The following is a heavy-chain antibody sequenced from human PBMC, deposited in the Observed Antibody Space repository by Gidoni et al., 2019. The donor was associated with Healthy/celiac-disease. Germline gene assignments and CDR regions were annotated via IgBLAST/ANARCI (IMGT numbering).Heavy chain of an antibody. CDR3: AKELYDFWSGYYFDY. CDR1: GFTFSSYG. V-gene: IGHV3-30*18. CDR2: ISYDGSNK. Sequence: QVQLVESGGGVVQPGRSLRLSCAASGFTFSSYGMHWVRQAPGKGLEWVAVISYDGSNKYYADSVKGRFTISRDNSKNTLYLQMNSLRAEDTAVYYCAKELYDFWSGYYFDYWGQGTLVTVSS. J-gene: IGHJ4*02. D-gene: IGHD3-3*01.